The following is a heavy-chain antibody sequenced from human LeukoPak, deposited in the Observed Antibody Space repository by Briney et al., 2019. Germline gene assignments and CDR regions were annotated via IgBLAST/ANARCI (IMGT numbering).Heavy chain of an antibody. D-gene: IGHD3-22*01. CDR2: INPNSGGT. Sequence: ASVKVSCKASGYTFTGYYMHWVRQAPGQGLEWMGWINPNSGGTNYAQKFQGRVTMTRDTSISTAYMELSRLRSDDTAVYYCARADRYYYYDSTRTSFDPWGQGTLVTVSS. V-gene: IGHV1-2*02. J-gene: IGHJ5*02. CDR1: GYTFTGYY. CDR3: ARADRYYYYDSTRTSFDP.